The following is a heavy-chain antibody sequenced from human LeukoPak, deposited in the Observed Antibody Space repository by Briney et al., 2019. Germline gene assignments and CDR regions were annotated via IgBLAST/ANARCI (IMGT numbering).Heavy chain of an antibody. D-gene: IGHD3-9*01. J-gene: IGHJ3*02. CDR1: EFTFSSYW. CDR2: INSDGSST. Sequence: GGSLRLSCAASEFTFSSYWMHWVRQAPGKGLVWVSRINSDGSSTSYADSVKGRFTISRDNAKNTLYLQMNSLRAEDTAVYYCARDRILTGYGNDAFDIWGQGTMVTVSS. V-gene: IGHV3-74*01. CDR3: ARDRILTGYGNDAFDI.